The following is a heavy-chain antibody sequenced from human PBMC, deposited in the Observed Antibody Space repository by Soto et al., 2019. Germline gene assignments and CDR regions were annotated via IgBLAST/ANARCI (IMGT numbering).Heavy chain of an antibody. V-gene: IGHV4-30-2*01. J-gene: IGHJ6*02. Sequence: QLQLQESGSGLVKPSQTLSLTCAVSGGSISSGGYSWSWIRQPPGKGLERIGYTYHSGSTYYNPSLKSRVTISVDRSKNQFSLKLSSVTAADTAVYYCARAHYGDYGYGMDVWGQGTTVTVSS. D-gene: IGHD4-17*01. CDR2: TYHSGST. CDR3: ARAHYGDYGYGMDV. CDR1: GGSISSGGYS.